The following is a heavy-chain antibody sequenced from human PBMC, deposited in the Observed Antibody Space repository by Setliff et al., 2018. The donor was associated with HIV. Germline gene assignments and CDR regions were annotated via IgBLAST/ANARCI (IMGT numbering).Heavy chain of an antibody. CDR1: GGSIIGGSYY. V-gene: IGHV4-61*02. Sequence: SETLSLTCNVSGGSIIGGSYYWSWIRQPAGKGLEWIGRIYTSGGVTYNPSLESRVTISVDTSKNQSSLKLSSVTAADTAVYYCARLWVLGIGDAFDIWGQGTMVTVSS. CDR2: IYTSGGV. D-gene: IGHD7-27*01. J-gene: IGHJ3*02. CDR3: ARLWVLGIGDAFDI.